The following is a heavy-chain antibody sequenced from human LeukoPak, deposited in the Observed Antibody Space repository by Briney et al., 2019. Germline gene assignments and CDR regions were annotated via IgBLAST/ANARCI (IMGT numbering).Heavy chain of an antibody. CDR2: INHSGST. Sequence: PSETLSLTCAVYGGSFSGYYWSWIRQPPGKGLEWIGEINHSGSTNYNPSLKSRVTISVDTSKNQFSLKLSSVTAADTAVYYCARDRVYSYGWYFDLWGRGTLVTVSS. V-gene: IGHV4-34*01. J-gene: IGHJ2*01. CDR3: ARDRVYSYGWYFDL. D-gene: IGHD5-18*01. CDR1: GGSFSGYY.